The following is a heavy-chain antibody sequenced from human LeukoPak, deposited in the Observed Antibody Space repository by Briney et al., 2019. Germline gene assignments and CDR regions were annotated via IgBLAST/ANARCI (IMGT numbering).Heavy chain of an antibody. V-gene: IGHV4-59*01. D-gene: IGHD5-18*01. Sequence: SETLSLTCTVSGGSISSYYWSWIRQPPGKGLEWIGYIYYTGSTDYNPSLKSRVTISLDTSKNQFSLSLSFVTAADTAVYYCARLANSYGPFDYWGQGTLVTVSS. CDR1: GGSISSYY. CDR2: IYYTGST. J-gene: IGHJ4*02. CDR3: ARLANSYGPFDY.